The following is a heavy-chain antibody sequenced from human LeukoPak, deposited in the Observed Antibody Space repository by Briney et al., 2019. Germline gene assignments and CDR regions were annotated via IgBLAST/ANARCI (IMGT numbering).Heavy chain of an antibody. D-gene: IGHD3-22*01. CDR3: ARARRDYFDISGPTMYYFDY. CDR1: GGSFSGYY. CDR2: MNHSGST. V-gene: IGHV4-34*01. J-gene: IGHJ4*02. Sequence: SETLSLTCAVYGGSFSGYYWSWIRQPPGKGLEWIGEMNHSGSTNYNPSLKGRATISVDTSKNQFSLKLISVTAADTAVYYCARARRDYFDISGPTMYYFDYWGQGTLVTVSS.